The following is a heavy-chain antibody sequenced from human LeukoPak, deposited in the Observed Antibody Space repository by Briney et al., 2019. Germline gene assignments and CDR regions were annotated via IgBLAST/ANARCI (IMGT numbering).Heavy chain of an antibody. D-gene: IGHD3-9*01. CDR2: INPNSGGT. J-gene: IGHJ6*02. Sequence: ASVKVSCKASGYTFTGYYMHWVRQAPGKGLEWMGWINPNSGGTNYAQKFQGRVTMTRDTSISTAYMELSRLRSDDTAVYYCARGLRYFDWSLTVYYYGMDVWGQGTTVTVSS. V-gene: IGHV1-2*02. CDR1: GYTFTGYY. CDR3: ARGLRYFDWSLTVYYYGMDV.